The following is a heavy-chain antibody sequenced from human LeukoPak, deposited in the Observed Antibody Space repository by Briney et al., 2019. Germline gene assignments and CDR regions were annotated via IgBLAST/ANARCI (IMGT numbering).Heavy chain of an antibody. CDR2: ISSSSSYI. CDR3: ASEGYCSSTSCRDY. J-gene: IGHJ4*02. D-gene: IGHD2-2*01. V-gene: IGHV3-21*01. Sequence: GGSLRLSCAASGFTFSSYSMNWVRQAPGKGLEWVSSISSSSSYIYYADSVKGRSTISRDNAKNSLYLQMNSLRAEDTAVYYCASEGYCSSTSCRDYWGQGTLVTVSS. CDR1: GFTFSSYS.